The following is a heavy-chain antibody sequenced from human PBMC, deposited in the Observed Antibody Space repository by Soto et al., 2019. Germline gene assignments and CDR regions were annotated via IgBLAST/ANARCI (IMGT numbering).Heavy chain of an antibody. CDR3: ARGRYGDY. V-gene: IGHV1-18*01. CDR2: LSAHNGNT. CDR1: GYTFTSYG. Sequence: QVHLVQSGAEVKKPGASVKVSCKASGYTFTSYGITWVRQAPGQGLEWMGWLSAHNGNTDYAQKLQGRVIVTRDTSTSPAYMELRGLISDDTGVYYCARGRYGDYWGQGALVTVSS. J-gene: IGHJ4*02. D-gene: IGHD1-1*01.